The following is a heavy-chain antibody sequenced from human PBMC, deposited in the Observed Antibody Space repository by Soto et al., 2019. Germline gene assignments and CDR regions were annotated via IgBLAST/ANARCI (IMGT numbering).Heavy chain of an antibody. D-gene: IGHD1-7*01. J-gene: IGHJ4*02. CDR3: ARVYNWNYDY. V-gene: IGHV4-28*03. CDR1: GYSISSSNW. Sequence: SETLSLTCAVSGYSISSSNWWSWIRQPPGKGLEWIGYIYYSGSTNYNPSLKSRVTISVDTSKNQFSLKLNSVTAADTAVYYCARVYNWNYDYWGQGTLVTVSS. CDR2: IYYSGST.